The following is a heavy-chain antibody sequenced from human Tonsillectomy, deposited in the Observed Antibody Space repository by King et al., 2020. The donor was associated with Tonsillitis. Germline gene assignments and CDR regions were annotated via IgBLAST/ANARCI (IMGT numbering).Heavy chain of an antibody. CDR3: ATIAVAGDFHY. CDR1: GFTFSSYA. J-gene: IGHJ4*02. Sequence: VQLVESGGGVVQPGRSLRLSCAASGFTFSSYAMHWVRQAPGKGLEWVAVISYDGSDKYYPDSVKGRFTIPRDNSKNTLYRQMNSLRAEDTAVYYCATIAVAGDFHYWGQGTLVTVSS. V-gene: IGHV3-30*01. D-gene: IGHD6-19*01. CDR2: ISYDGSDK.